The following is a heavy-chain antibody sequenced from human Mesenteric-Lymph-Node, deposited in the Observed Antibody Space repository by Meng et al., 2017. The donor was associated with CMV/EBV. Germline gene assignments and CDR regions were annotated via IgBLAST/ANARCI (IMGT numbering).Heavy chain of an antibody. Sequence: VQLQQWGAGLLKPSETLSLTCAVYGGSFSGYYWNWIRQPPGKGLEWIGEIHHSGSTNYNPSLKSRVTISVDTSKNQFSLKVTSVTAADTAVYYCALGVGSGSSNWFDPWGQGTLVTVSS. D-gene: IGHD3-10*01. V-gene: IGHV4-34*01. CDR2: IHHSGST. CDR3: ALGVGSGSSNWFDP. J-gene: IGHJ5*02. CDR1: GGSFSGYY.